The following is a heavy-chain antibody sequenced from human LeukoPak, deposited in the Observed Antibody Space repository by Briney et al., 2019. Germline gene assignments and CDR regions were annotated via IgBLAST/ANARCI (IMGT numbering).Heavy chain of an antibody. Sequence: GGSLRLSCAASGFIFSSYAMHWVRQAPGKGLEYVSAIHSNGGSTYYANSVKGRFTISRDNSKNTMYLQMGSLRAEDMAVYYCARGGDDSSGYYPYYFDYWGQGTLVTVSS. CDR2: IHSNGGST. D-gene: IGHD3-22*01. V-gene: IGHV3-64*01. J-gene: IGHJ4*02. CDR1: GFIFSSYA. CDR3: ARGGDDSSGYYPYYFDY.